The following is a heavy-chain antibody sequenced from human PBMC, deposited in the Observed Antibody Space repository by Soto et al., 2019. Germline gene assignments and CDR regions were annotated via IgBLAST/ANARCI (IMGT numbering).Heavy chain of an antibody. CDR2: IYSGGST. CDR3: AREDTVTTPPYYYYYMDV. CDR1: GFTVSSNY. J-gene: IGHJ6*03. Sequence: GGSLRLSCAASGFTVSSNYMSWVRQAPGKGLEWVSVIYSGGSTYYADSVKGRFTISRHNSKNTLYLQMNSLRAEDTAVYYCAREDTVTTPPYYYYYMDVWGKGTTVTVSS. V-gene: IGHV3-53*04. D-gene: IGHD4-17*01.